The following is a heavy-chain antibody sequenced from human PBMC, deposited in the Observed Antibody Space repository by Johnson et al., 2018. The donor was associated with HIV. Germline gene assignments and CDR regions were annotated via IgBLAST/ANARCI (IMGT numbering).Heavy chain of an antibody. J-gene: IGHJ3*02. Sequence: MQLVESRGVLVRPWGSLRLSCLASVFSFDDFAVRWVRQVPGRGLEWVSGFSCSGGNTGYAASVKGRFTISRDNAKNSLYLQMNSPRAEDTAVYYCARSSGSYWRGTFDIWGQGTMVTVSS. D-gene: IGHD1-26*01. CDR1: VFSFDDFA. CDR3: ARSSGSYWRGTFDI. V-gene: IGHV3-20*04. CDR2: FSCSGGNT.